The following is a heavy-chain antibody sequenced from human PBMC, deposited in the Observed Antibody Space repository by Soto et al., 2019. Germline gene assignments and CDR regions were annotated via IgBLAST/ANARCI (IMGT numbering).Heavy chain of an antibody. V-gene: IGHV1-3*01. CDR2: INAVNGNT. CDR1: GYTFTRYA. D-gene: IGHD3-3*01. J-gene: IGHJ5*02. CDR3: AREGTFAVDGFDP. Sequence: ASLKGYCKACGYTFTRYAMDWVRQAPGQRLEWMGWINAVNGNTKYSQKFQGRVTITRDTSASTAYMELSSLRSEDTAVYYCAREGTFAVDGFDPWGQGTLVTVYS.